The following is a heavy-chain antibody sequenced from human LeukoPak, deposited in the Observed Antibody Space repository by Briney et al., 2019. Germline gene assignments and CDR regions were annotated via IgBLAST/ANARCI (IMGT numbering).Heavy chain of an antibody. D-gene: IGHD3-9*01. Sequence: PSETLSLTCTVSGGSISSYYWSWIRQPAGKGLEWIGRIYTSGSTNYNPSLKSRVTMSVDTSKNQFSLKPSSVTAADTAVYYCARGGADYDILTGYEYWGQGTLVTVSS. J-gene: IGHJ4*02. CDR1: GGSISSYY. V-gene: IGHV4-4*07. CDR2: IYTSGST. CDR3: ARGGADYDILTGYEY.